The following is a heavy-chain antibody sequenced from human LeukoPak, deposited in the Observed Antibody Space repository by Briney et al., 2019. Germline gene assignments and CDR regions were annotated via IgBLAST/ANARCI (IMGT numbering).Heavy chain of an antibody. CDR2: IYPIDSDT. CDR3: AISRFYDLLDGALI. V-gene: IGHV5-51*01. D-gene: IGHD5/OR15-5a*01. CDR1: HYTFTNYW. J-gene: IGHJ3*02. Sequence: GESLKISCNGSHYTFTNYWIGWVRQVPGRGLEWMGIIYPIDSDTKYSPSFQGQVTISADKSISTAYLQWSSLKASDTAMYYCAISRFYDLLDGALIWGQGTMVTVSS.